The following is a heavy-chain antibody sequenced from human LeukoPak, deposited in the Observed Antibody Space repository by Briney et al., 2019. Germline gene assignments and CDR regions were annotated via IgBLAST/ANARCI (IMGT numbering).Heavy chain of an antibody. D-gene: IGHD5-12*01. V-gene: IGHV4-61*02. CDR3: ARAGGYLLYFDS. Sequence: SETLSLTCTVSGGSISSGSYYWSWIRQPAGKGLEWIGRIYTSGSTNYNPSLKSRVTISVDTSKNQFSLKLSSVTAADTAVYYCARAGGYLLYFDSWGQGTLVTVSS. CDR2: IYTSGST. J-gene: IGHJ4*02. CDR1: GGSISSGSYY.